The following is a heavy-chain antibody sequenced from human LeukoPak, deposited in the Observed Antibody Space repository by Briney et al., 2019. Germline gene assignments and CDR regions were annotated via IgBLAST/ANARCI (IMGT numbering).Heavy chain of an antibody. CDR2: VSGTSEYI. J-gene: IGHJ4*02. CDR3: ARWYSSGWYSDY. CDR1: GFSFSTYS. Sequence: GGSLRLSCAASGFSFSTYSMIWVRQAPGKGLEWVSSVSGTSEYIYYADSVRGRFTISRDNAKNTVYLQMNSLRAEDTAVYYRARWYSSGWYSDYWGQGTLVTVSS. V-gene: IGHV3-21*06. D-gene: IGHD6-19*01.